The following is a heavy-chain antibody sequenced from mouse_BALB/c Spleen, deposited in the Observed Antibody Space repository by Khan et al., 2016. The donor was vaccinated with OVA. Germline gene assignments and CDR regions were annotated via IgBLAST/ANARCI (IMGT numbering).Heavy chain of an antibody. CDR3: ARRGYEYGRRALLAY. Sequence: QMQLEESGPGLVAPSQSLSITCTVSGFSLDKYSIHWIRQSPGKGLEWLGVIWSAGSTDYNAAFISRLTITKDISRSQVFFQLNSLQPNDNAIYYWARRGYEYGRRALLAYWGQGTLVTVSA. CDR1: GFSLDKYS. V-gene: IGHV2-2*02. J-gene: IGHJ3*01. CDR2: IWSAGST. D-gene: IGHD2-4*01.